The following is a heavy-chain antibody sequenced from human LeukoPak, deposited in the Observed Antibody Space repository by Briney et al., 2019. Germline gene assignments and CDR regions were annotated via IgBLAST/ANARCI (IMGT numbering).Heavy chain of an antibody. J-gene: IGHJ4*02. V-gene: IGHV3-53*01. CDR1: GFTVSSNH. D-gene: IGHD1-1*01. CDR2: IYSGGST. Sequence: GGSLRLSCAASGFTVSSNHMNWVRQAPGKGLEWVSVIYSGGSTDYADSVKGRFTISRDNLKNTLYLQMNTLRAEDTAVYYCARGPAGYNWGQGTLVTVSS. CDR3: ARGPAGYN.